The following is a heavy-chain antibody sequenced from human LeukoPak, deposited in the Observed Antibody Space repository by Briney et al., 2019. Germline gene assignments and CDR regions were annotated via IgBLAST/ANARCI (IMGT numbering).Heavy chain of an antibody. CDR1: GGTFSSYA. D-gene: IGHD3-22*01. J-gene: IGHJ3*02. CDR3: ARGRLDYDSSGDHAFDI. V-gene: IGHV1-69*05. Sequence: ASVKVSCKASGGTFSSYAISWVRQAPGQGLEWMGGIIPIFGTANYAQKFQGRVTITTDESTSTAYMELSSLRSEDTAVYYCARGRLDYDSSGDHAFDIWGQGTMVTVSS. CDR2: IIPIFGTA.